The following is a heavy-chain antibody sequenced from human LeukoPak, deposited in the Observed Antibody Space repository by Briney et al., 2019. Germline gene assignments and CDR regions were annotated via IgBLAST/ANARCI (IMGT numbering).Heavy chain of an antibody. J-gene: IGHJ4*02. V-gene: IGHV3-30*19. CDR2: ITYDGSNK. CDR3: ARVPYGSGTYTDY. Sequence: GGSLRLSCAASGFTFSSYGMHSARQAPGKGLEWVAVITYDGSNKNYADSVKGRFTISRDNSKNTLYVQMNSLRAEDTAVYYCARVPYGSGTYTDYWGQGTLVTVSS. CDR1: GFTFSSYG. D-gene: IGHD3-10*01.